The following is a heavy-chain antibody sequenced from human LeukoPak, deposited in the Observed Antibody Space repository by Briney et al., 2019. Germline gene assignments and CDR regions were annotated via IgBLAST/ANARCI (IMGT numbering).Heavy chain of an antibody. V-gene: IGHV4-31*03. CDR3: ARLTYGDYVDY. CDR1: GGSISSGGYY. CDR2: TYYSGST. Sequence: PSETLSLACTVSGGSISSGGYYWSWIRQHPGKGLEWIGYTYYSGSTYYNPSLKSRVTISVDTSKNQFSLKLSSVTAADTAVYYCARLTYGDYVDYWGQGTLVTVSS. J-gene: IGHJ4*02. D-gene: IGHD4-17*01.